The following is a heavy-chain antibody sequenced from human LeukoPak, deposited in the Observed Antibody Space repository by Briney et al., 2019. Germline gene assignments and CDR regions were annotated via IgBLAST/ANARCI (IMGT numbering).Heavy chain of an antibody. Sequence: ASVKVSCKGSRDTFTSFYVYWVRQAPGQGLEWMGLISPIGDSTEYSQKFQDRVTMTRDTSTSTAYMELRRLRSEDTAVYYCATSSGYHLYDYWGQGTLVTVSS. CDR1: RDTFTSFY. V-gene: IGHV1-46*01. J-gene: IGHJ4*02. D-gene: IGHD2-2*01. CDR3: ATSSGYHLYDY. CDR2: ISPIGDST.